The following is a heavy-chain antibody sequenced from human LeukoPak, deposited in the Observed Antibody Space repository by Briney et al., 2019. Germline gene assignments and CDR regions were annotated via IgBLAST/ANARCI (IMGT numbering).Heavy chain of an antibody. CDR3: ARGRPQGD. CDR2: IKSDGSST. CDR1: GFTSSNYW. Sequence: AGEQLSSSCAAYGFTSSNYWGQGLRQAPEKVLVWVSRIKSDGSSTSYGDSVKGRFTISRDNAKNTLYLQMNSLRAEDAAVYYCARGRPQGDWGQGTLVTVSS. J-gene: IGHJ4*02. V-gene: IGHV3-74*01.